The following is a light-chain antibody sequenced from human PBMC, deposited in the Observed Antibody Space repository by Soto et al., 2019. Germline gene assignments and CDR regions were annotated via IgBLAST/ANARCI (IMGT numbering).Light chain of an antibody. CDR2: DAS. CDR3: QQYNSYWT. Sequence: DIQMTQSPSTLSASVGDRVTITCRASQSISSWLAWYQQKPGKAPKLLIYDASSLESGVPSRFSGSGSGTEFHLTISRLQPDDFASYYCQQYNSYWTFGQGTKVEIK. CDR1: QSISSW. J-gene: IGKJ1*01. V-gene: IGKV1-5*01.